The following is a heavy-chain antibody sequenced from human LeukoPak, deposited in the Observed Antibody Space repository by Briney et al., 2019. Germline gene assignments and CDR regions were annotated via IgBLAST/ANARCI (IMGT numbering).Heavy chain of an antibody. D-gene: IGHD4-17*01. CDR2: IYYSGST. J-gene: IGHJ5*02. V-gene: IGHV4-59*01. Sequence: NPSETLSLTCTVSGGSISSYYWSWLRQPPGKGLEWIGYIYYSGSTNYNPSLKSRVTISVDTSKNQFSLKLSSVTAADTAVYYCATGGAVTQWFDPWGQGTLVTVSS. CDR1: GGSISSYY. CDR3: ATGGAVTQWFDP.